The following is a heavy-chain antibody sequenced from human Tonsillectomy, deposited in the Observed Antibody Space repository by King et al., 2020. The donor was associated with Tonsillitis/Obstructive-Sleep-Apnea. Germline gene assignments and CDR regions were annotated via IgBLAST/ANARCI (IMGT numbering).Heavy chain of an antibody. D-gene: IGHD6-19*01. V-gene: IGHV1-46*01. CDR3: ARASLHAVAGERWFDP. J-gene: IGHJ5*02. CDR2: INPSGGST. Sequence: VQLVESGAEVKKPGASVKVSCKASGYTFTSYYMHWVRQAPGQGLEWMGIINPSGGSTSYAQKFQGRVTMTRDTSTSTVYMELSSLRSEDTAVYYCARASLHAVAGERWFDPWGQGTLVTVSS. CDR1: GYTFTSYY.